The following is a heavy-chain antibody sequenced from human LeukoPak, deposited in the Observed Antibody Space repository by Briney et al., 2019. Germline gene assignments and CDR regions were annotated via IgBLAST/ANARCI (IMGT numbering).Heavy chain of an antibody. J-gene: IGHJ6*03. V-gene: IGHV3-23*01. CDR1: GFTFSSYA. Sequence: GESLKISCAASGFTFSSYAMSWVRQAPGKGLEWASAISGSGGSTYYADSVKGRFTISRDNSKNTLYLQMNSLRAEDTAVYYCARGEGYCSSTSCLLGYYYYMDVWGKGTTVTISS. CDR3: ARGEGYCSSTSCLLGYYYYMDV. D-gene: IGHD2-2*01. CDR2: ISGSGGST.